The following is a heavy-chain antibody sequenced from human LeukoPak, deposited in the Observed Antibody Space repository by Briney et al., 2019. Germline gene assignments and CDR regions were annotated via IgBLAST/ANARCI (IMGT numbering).Heavy chain of an antibody. CDR3: ARVHSSGWATQDY. V-gene: IGHV3-7*01. CDR2: IKQDGSEK. Sequence: GGSLRLSCAASGFTFSSYWMSWVRQAPGKGLEWVANIKQDGSEKYYVDSVKGRFTISRDNAKNSLYLQMKSLRAEDTAMYYCARVHSSGWATQDYWGQGTLVTVSS. CDR1: GFTFSSYW. J-gene: IGHJ4*02. D-gene: IGHD6-19*01.